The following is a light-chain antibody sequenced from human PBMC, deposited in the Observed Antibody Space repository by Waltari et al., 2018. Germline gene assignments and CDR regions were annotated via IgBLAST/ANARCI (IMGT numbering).Light chain of an antibody. Sequence: QSALTQPRSVSGSPGQSVTISCTGTSSDVGGYNYVSWYQQHPGKAPKVMIYDVSQRPSGGPDRFSGSKSDNTASLTISGLQVEDDADYYCCSYAGSYIYVFGSGTKVTVL. J-gene: IGLJ1*01. CDR3: CSYAGSYIYV. CDR2: DVS. V-gene: IGLV2-11*01. CDR1: SSDVGGYNY.